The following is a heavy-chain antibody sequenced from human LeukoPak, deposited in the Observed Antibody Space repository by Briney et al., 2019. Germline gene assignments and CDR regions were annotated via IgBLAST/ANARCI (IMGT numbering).Heavy chain of an antibody. Sequence: GASVKVSCKASGYTFISYAMHWVRQAPGQGLEWMGWITPSGGTNYPQKFQGRVAITRDTSITTAYMDLSRLTSEDTAVYYCARDRYGDGFAHLDYWGQGALVTVSS. CDR3: ARDRYGDGFAHLDY. CDR2: ITPSGGT. CDR1: GYTFISYA. D-gene: IGHD5-24*01. V-gene: IGHV1-2*02. J-gene: IGHJ4*02.